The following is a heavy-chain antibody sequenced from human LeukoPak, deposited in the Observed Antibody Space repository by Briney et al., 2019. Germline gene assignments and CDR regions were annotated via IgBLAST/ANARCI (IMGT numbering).Heavy chain of an antibody. Sequence: ASVKVSCKASGYTFTSYYMHWVRQAPGQGLEWMGIINPSGGSTSYAQKFQGRVTMTTDTSTSTAYMELRSLRSDDTAVYYCARGDGDWYFDLWGRGTLVTVSS. CDR1: GYTFTSYY. CDR2: INPSGGST. CDR3: ARGDGDWYFDL. V-gene: IGHV1-46*01. D-gene: IGHD5-24*01. J-gene: IGHJ2*01.